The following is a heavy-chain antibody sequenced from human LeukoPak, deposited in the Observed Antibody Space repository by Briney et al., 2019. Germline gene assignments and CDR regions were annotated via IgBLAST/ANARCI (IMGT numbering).Heavy chain of an antibody. CDR1: GFTFSSYS. J-gene: IGHJ4*02. CDR2: ISSSSSYI. V-gene: IGHV3-21*01. Sequence: GGSLRLSCAASGFTFSSYSMNWVRQAPGKGLEWVSSISSSSSYIYYADSVKGRFTISRDNAKNSLYLQMNSLRAEDTAVYYCARDLTDYGGNSGFDYWGQGTLVTVSS. D-gene: IGHD4-23*01. CDR3: ARDLTDYGGNSGFDY.